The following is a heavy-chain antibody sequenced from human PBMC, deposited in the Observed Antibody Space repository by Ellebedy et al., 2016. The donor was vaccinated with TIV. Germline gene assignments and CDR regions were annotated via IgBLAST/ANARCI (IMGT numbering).Heavy chain of an antibody. CDR1: GFTFSGYG. J-gene: IGHJ4*02. CDR3: AREEWDY. D-gene: IGHD3-3*01. Sequence: GGSLRLSXAASGFTFSGYGMHWVRQAPGKGLEWVSSISSSSSYIYYADSVKGRFTISRDNAKNSLYLQMNSLRAEDTAVYYCAREEWDYWGQGTLVTVSS. V-gene: IGHV3-21*01. CDR2: ISSSSSYI.